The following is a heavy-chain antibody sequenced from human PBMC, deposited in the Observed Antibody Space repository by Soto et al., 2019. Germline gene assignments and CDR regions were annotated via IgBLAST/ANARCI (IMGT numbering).Heavy chain of an antibody. CDR2: IDPSDSYT. J-gene: IGHJ4*02. Sequence: GESLKISCKGSGYSFTSYWITWVRQMSGKGLEWMGTIDPSDSYTNYSPSFQGHVTISVDKSTSTAYLQWSSLKASDTAIYYCARRALTTASPFDYWGQATLVTVSS. CDR3: ARRALTTASPFDY. D-gene: IGHD4-4*01. CDR1: GYSFTSYW. V-gene: IGHV5-10-1*01.